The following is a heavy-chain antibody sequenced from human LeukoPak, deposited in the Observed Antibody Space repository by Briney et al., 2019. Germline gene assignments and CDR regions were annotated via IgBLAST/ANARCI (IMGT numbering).Heavy chain of an antibody. V-gene: IGHV3-53*01. CDR1: GFAVSNSY. J-gene: IGHJ4*02. CDR2: LYSGGGA. Sequence: GGSLRLSCAASGFAVSNSYMSWVRQAPGKGLEWVSVLYSGGGAYYTDSVRGRFTISRDSSKNTLYLQMNSLRADDTAVYYCVGQTHKDYWGQGTLVTVSS. CDR3: VGQTHKDY.